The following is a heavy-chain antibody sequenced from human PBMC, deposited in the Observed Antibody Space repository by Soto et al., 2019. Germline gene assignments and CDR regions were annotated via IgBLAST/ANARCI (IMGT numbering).Heavy chain of an antibody. CDR2: ISWDGGST. V-gene: IGHV3-43*01. D-gene: IGHD3-22*01. CDR1: GFTFDDYT. Sequence: GGSLRLSCAASGFTFDDYTMHWVRQAPGKGLEWVSLISWDGGSTYYADSVKGRFTISRDNSKNSLYLQMNSLRTEDTALYYCAKDDSSGYYYGYFQHWGQGTLVTVSS. J-gene: IGHJ1*01. CDR3: AKDDSSGYYYGYFQH.